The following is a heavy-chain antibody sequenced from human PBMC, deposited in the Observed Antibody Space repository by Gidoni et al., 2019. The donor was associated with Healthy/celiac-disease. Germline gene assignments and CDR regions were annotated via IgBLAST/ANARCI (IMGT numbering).Heavy chain of an antibody. V-gene: IGHV3-74*01. J-gene: IGHJ3*02. D-gene: IGHD6-13*01. CDR2: INSDGSST. Sequence: EVQLVESGGGLVQPGGSLRLSCAASGFPFSSYWMHWVRQAPGKGLVWVSRINSDGSSTSYADSVKGRFTISRDNAKNTLYLQMNSLRAEDTAVYYCARDQSPYSSSWYDAFDIWGQGTMVTVSS. CDR3: ARDQSPYSSSWYDAFDI. CDR1: GFPFSSYW.